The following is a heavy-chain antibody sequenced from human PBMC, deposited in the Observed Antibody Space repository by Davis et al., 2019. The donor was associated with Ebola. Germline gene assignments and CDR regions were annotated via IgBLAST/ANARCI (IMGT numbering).Heavy chain of an antibody. D-gene: IGHD5-24*01. Sequence: GESLKISCAASGFTFSSYAMHWVRQAPGKGLEWVAVISYDGSNKYYADSVKGRFTISRDNSKNTLYLQMNSLRAEDTAVYYCARVGDGYTPHYFDYWGQGTLVTVSS. CDR1: GFTFSSYA. CDR3: ARVGDGYTPHYFDY. V-gene: IGHV3-30-3*01. J-gene: IGHJ4*02. CDR2: ISYDGSNK.